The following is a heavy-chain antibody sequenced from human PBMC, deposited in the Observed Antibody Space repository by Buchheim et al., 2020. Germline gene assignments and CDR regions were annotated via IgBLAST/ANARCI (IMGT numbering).Heavy chain of an antibody. CDR2: IYWDDDK. V-gene: IGHV2-5*02. Sequence: QITLKESGPTLVKSTQTLTLTCTFSGFSLSTGGVDVGWIRQSPGKALELLALIYWDDDKRYSPSLRSRLTIIKDTSKNQVVLIMTNMDPVDTATYYCAHRGLSAGYSSGWDGGYFDAWGQGTL. CDR3: AHRGLSAGYSSGWDGGYFDA. J-gene: IGHJ4*02. CDR1: GFSLSTGGVD. D-gene: IGHD6-19*01.